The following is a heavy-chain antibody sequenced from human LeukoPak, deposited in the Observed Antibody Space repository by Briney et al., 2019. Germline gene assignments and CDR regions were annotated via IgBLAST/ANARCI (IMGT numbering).Heavy chain of an antibody. V-gene: IGHV3-33*06. J-gene: IGHJ4*02. Sequence: GGSLRLSCAASGFTFSSYGMHWVRQAPGKGLEWVATIWHDGSSKYYADSVKGRFTISRDNSKNTLYLQMNSLRAEDTAVYYCAKDLRTGIFDYWGQGTLVTVSS. CDR1: GFTFSSYG. CDR3: AKDLRTGIFDY. CDR2: IWHDGSSK. D-gene: IGHD1-1*01.